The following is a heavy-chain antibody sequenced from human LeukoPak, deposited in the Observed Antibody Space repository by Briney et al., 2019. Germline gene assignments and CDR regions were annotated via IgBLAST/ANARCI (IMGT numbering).Heavy chain of an antibody. V-gene: IGHV3-23*01. CDR2: ISDRGDST. D-gene: IGHD6-13*01. Sequence: GGSLRLSCAASGFSVTTYAMGWVRQAPGKGLEWVSVISDRGDSTHYADSVKGRFTISRDSSKNTLYLQMNSLRAEDTAVYYCAKDLAAAGVGEIDYWGQGTLVTVSS. CDR3: AKDLAAAGVGEIDY. J-gene: IGHJ4*02. CDR1: GFSVTTYA.